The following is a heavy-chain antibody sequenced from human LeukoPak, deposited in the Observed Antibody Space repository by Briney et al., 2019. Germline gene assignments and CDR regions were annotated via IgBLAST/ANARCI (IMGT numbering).Heavy chain of an antibody. CDR3: ARYSWLGSGSYYNVAFDI. D-gene: IGHD3-10*01. J-gene: IGHJ3*02. CDR1: GGSFSGYY. V-gene: IGHV4-34*01. CDR2: INHSGST. Sequence: KPSETLSLTCAVYGGSFSGYYWSWIRQPPGKGLEWIGEINHSGSTNYNPSLKSRVTISVDTSKNQFSLKLSSVTAADTAVYYCARYSWLGSGSYYNVAFDIWGQGTMVTVSS.